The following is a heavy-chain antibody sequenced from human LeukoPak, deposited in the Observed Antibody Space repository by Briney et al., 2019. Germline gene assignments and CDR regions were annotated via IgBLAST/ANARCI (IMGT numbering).Heavy chain of an antibody. CDR1: GYNFTNYW. D-gene: IGHD5-24*01. CDR2: IYPGDSDT. V-gene: IGHV5-51*01. CDR3: ARLESRHGYTSDFDY. Sequence: GESLKISCKSSGYNFTNYWIGWVRQMPGRGLEWMGIIYPGDSDTRYSPSFQGQVTISADKSISTAYLQWSSLKASDTAMYYCARLESRHGYTSDFDYWGQGTLVTVSS. J-gene: IGHJ4*02.